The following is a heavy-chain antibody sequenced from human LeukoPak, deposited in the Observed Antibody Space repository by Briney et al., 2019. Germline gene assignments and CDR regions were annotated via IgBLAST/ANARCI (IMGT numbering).Heavy chain of an antibody. J-gene: IGHJ4*02. D-gene: IGHD3-22*01. CDR1: GFTFSSYA. V-gene: IGHV3-23*01. CDR2: ISGSGGST. Sequence: GGSLRLSCAASGFTFSSYAMSWVRQAPGKGLEWVSAISGSGGSTYYADSVKGRFTISRDNSKNTLYLQMNSLRAEDTAVYYCARGVDLYDSSGYAPLLHWGQGTLVTVSS. CDR3: ARGVDLYDSSGYAPLLH.